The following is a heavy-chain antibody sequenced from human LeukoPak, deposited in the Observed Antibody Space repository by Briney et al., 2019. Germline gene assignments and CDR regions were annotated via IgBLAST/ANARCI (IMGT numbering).Heavy chain of an antibody. J-gene: IGHJ5*02. Sequence: SETLSLTCGVSGGSLSGYYWTWIRQPPGKGLEWIGDISYSGDPNYNPSLRSRVNFFVDMSKSQFSLKLSSVTAADTAAYYCARVREQQASPPYNWFDPWGQGTLVTVSS. CDR1: GGSLSGYY. CDR3: ARVREQQASPPYNWFDP. D-gene: IGHD6-13*01. CDR2: ISYSGDP. V-gene: IGHV4-34*01.